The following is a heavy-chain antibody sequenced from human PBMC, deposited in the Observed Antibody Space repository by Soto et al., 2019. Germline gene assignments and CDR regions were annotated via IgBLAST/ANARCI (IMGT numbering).Heavy chain of an antibody. CDR3: ARATTIFGVVPPGYYFDY. CDR2: ISWNSGSI. D-gene: IGHD3-3*01. Sequence: ESGGGLVQPGRSLRLSCAASGFTFDDYAMHWVRQAPGKGLEWVSGISWNSGSIGYADSVKGRFTISRDNAKNSLYLQMNSLRAEDTALYYCARATTIFGVVPPGYYFDYWGQGTLVTVSS. J-gene: IGHJ4*02. CDR1: GFTFDDYA. V-gene: IGHV3-9*01.